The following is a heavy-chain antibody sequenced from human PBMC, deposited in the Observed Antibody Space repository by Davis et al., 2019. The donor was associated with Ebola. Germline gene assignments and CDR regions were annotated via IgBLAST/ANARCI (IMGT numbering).Heavy chain of an antibody. CDR3: ARDLEDYAADY. Sequence: ASVKVSCKASGYTFPSYGISWVRPAPGQALHFICLISAYNGNTNYAQKLQGRVTMTTDTSTSTAYMELRSLRSDDTAVYYCARDLEDYAADYWGQGTLVTVSS. CDR1: GYTFPSYG. CDR2: ISAYNGNT. J-gene: IGHJ4*02. V-gene: IGHV1-18*01. D-gene: IGHD4-17*01.